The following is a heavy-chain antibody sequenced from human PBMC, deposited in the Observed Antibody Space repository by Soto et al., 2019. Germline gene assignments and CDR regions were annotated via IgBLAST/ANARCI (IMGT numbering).Heavy chain of an antibody. Sequence: GGSLRLSCAASGFTFSSYGMHWVRQAPGKGLEWVAVISYDGSNKYYADSVKGRFTISRDNSKNTLYLQMNSLRAGDTAVYYCAKVLNADFWSGRYYYGMDVWGQGTTVTVSS. CDR3: AKVLNADFWSGRYYYGMDV. CDR2: ISYDGSNK. D-gene: IGHD3-3*01. V-gene: IGHV3-30*18. CDR1: GFTFSSYG. J-gene: IGHJ6*02.